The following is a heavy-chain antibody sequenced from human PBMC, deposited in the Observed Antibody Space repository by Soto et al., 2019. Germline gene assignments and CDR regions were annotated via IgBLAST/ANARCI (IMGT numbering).Heavy chain of an antibody. J-gene: IGHJ6*02. CDR3: AKDDAGVWSAPRGGIYPYFGMDV. V-gene: IGHV3-9*01. CDR1: GFTFHDHG. Sequence: EVQLVESGGGLVQPGGSLRLSCVASGFTFHDHGMHWVRQVPGRGLEWVSGISWDSAIKDYGDSVDGRFTISRDNAKNYLYLQMDILRLDDTAIYYCAKDDAGVWSAPRGGIYPYFGMDVWGQGTSVTVSS. D-gene: IGHD3-3*01. CDR2: ISWDSAIK.